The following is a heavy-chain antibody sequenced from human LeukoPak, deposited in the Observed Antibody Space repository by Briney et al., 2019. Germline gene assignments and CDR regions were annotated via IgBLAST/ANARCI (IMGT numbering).Heavy chain of an antibody. V-gene: IGHV4-61*02. CDR3: ARERGRHYYDSSGYYQLYYFDY. J-gene: IGHJ4*02. CDR1: GGSISSGSYY. Sequence: PSQTLSLTCTVSGGSISSGSYYWSWIRQPAGKGLEWIGRIYTSGSTNYNPSLKSRVTISVDTSKNQFSLKPSSVTAADTAVYYCARERGRHYYDSSGYYQLYYFDYWGQGTLVTVSS. D-gene: IGHD3-22*01. CDR2: IYTSGST.